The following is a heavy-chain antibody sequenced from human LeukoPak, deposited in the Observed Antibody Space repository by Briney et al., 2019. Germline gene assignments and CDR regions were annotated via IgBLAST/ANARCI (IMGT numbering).Heavy chain of an antibody. D-gene: IGHD2-21*02. Sequence: PSETLSLTCTVSGYSISSGYYWGWIRQPPGKGLEWIGSIYHSGSTYYNPSLKSRVTISVDTSKNQFSLKLSSVTAADTAVYYCARTSEQDCGGDCYSDAFDIWGQGTMVTVSS. CDR1: GYSISSGYY. V-gene: IGHV4-38-2*02. J-gene: IGHJ3*02. CDR3: ARTSEQDCGGDCYSDAFDI. CDR2: IYHSGST.